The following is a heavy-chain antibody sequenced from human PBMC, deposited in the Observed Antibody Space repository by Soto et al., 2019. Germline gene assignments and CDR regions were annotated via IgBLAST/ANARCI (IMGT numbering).Heavy chain of an antibody. CDR3: SSAISHYYGSGSSRLLDY. D-gene: IGHD3-10*01. CDR1: GFTFSSYG. V-gene: IGHV3-33*01. J-gene: IGHJ4*02. Sequence: GGSLRLSCAASGFTFSSYGMHWVRQAPGKGLEWVAVIWSDGSDKYYADSVKGRFTISRDNSKNTLYLQMNSLRAEDTAVYYCSSAISHYYGSGSSRLLDYWGQGT. CDR2: IWSDGSDK.